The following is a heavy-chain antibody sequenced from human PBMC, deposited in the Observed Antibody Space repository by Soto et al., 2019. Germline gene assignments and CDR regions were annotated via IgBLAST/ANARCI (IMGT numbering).Heavy chain of an antibody. D-gene: IGHD1-26*01. J-gene: IGHJ4*02. CDR1: GYTFTSYD. CDR2: MNPNSGNT. Sequence: ASVKVSCKASGYTFTSYDINWARQATGQGFEWMGWMNPNSGNTGYAQKLQGRVTMTTDTSTSTAYMELRSLRSDDTAVYYCARDVRGGNFDYWGQGTLVTAPQ. V-gene: IGHV1-8*01. CDR3: ARDVRGGNFDY.